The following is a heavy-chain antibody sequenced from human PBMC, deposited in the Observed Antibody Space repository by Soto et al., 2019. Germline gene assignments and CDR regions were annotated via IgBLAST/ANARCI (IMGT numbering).Heavy chain of an antibody. D-gene: IGHD6-19*01. Sequence: GGSLRLSCAATGLTFNTYNMNWVRQAPGKGLEWVSSISSSSAYIYYADSVKGRFTISRDNAKNLLFLQMNSLRAEDTAVYYCARDGGSGLSWFDPWGQGTQVTVSS. V-gene: IGHV3-21*01. CDR1: GLTFNTYN. CDR3: ARDGGSGLSWFDP. J-gene: IGHJ5*02. CDR2: ISSSSAYI.